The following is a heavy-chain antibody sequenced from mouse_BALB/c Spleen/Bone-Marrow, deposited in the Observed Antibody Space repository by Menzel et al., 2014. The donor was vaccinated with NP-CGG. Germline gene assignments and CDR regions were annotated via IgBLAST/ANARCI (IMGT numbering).Heavy chain of an antibody. Sequence: DVKLVESGGGLVKPGGSLKLSCAASGFTFSSYAMSWVRPTPEKRLEWVASISSGGSTYYPDSVKGRFTISRDNARNILYLQMSSLRSEDTAMYYCARWYYGSGFAYWGQGTLVTVSA. CDR1: GFTFSSYA. CDR3: ARWYYGSGFAY. CDR2: ISSGGST. J-gene: IGHJ3*01. D-gene: IGHD1-1*01. V-gene: IGHV5-6-5*01.